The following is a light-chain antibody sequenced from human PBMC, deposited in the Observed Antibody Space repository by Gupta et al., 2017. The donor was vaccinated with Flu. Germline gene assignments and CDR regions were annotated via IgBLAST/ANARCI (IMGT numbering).Light chain of an antibody. J-gene: IGKJ2*01. V-gene: IGKV1-39*01. CDR2: TAS. CDR1: QPISVD. CDR3: QQRYDRPLT. Sequence: PSALAASVGDSVTVTCRASQPISVDLHWYQQRPGKAPKLLISTASTLQSGVPLRFRGAGSGTAFTLTIDDLQPEDLATYYCQQRYDRPLTFGQGTRLEI.